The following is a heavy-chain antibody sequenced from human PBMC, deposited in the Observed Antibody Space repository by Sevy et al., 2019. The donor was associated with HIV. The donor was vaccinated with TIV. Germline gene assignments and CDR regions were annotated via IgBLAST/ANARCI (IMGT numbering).Heavy chain of an antibody. D-gene: IGHD2-8*01. CDR2: LSFGCGKI. J-gene: IGHJ4*02. CDR3: AREGCTRPHDY. V-gene: IGHV3-23*01. CDR1: GFAFYDYS. Sequence: QLGGPLRLSCAASGFAFYDYSMSWIRQAPGKGLEWVATLSFGCGKINYADSVKGRFTISRDNSKNSLYLQMDNLRVEDTALYYCAREGCTRPHDYWGQGTRVTVSS.